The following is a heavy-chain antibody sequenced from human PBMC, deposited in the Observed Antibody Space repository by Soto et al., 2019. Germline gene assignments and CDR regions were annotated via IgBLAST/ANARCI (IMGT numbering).Heavy chain of an antibody. CDR2: IYYSGST. Sequence: PSETLSLTCTVSGGSISSYYWSWIRQPPGKGLEWIGYIYYSGSTNYNPSLKSRVTISVDTSKNQFSLKLSSVTAADTAVYYCAATVTPHPISGFEPAGLDYWGQGTLVTVSS. J-gene: IGHJ4*02. D-gene: IGHD3-10*01. CDR3: AATVTPHPISGFEPAGLDY. V-gene: IGHV4-59*01. CDR1: GGSISSYY.